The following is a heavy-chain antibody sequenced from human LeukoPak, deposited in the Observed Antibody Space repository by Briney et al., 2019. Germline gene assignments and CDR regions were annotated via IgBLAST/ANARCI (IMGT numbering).Heavy chain of an antibody. CDR1: GYTFTRLN. J-gene: IGHJ4*02. CDR2: INPSGGST. Sequence: GASMKASCKASGYTFTRLNMHWMRQAPRQRLEWIGIINPSGGSTSHAQKFQGRVTMTRDTSSKTVYMELSSLTSQLTGTYYCARVGGYCSSTSCSIDYWGQGTLVTVSS. CDR3: ARVGGYCSSTSCSIDY. D-gene: IGHD2-2*01. V-gene: IGHV1-46*01.